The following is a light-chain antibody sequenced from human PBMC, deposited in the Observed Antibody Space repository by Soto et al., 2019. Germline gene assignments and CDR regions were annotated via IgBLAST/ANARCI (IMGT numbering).Light chain of an antibody. V-gene: IGKV1-5*01. Sequence: DIQMTQSPSTLSASVGDRVTLTCRASQSISSWLAWYQQKPGKAPKLLIYDASSLESGVPSRFSGRGSGTEFTLTISSLQPDDFATYYCQQYNSYSWTFGQGTKVEIK. CDR2: DAS. J-gene: IGKJ1*01. CDR3: QQYNSYSWT. CDR1: QSISSW.